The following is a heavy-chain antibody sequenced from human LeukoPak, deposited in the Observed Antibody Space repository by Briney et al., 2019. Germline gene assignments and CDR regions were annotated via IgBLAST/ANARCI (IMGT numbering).Heavy chain of an antibody. V-gene: IGHV3-23*01. CDR1: GFTFSSYA. J-gene: IGHJ4*02. CDR2: ISGSGGST. CDR3: VRRLSSWYGWYYFDY. Sequence: GGSLRLSCAASGFTFSSYAMSWVRQAPGKGLEWVSAISGSGGSTYYADSVKGRFTISRDNSKNTLYLQMNSLRAEDTAVYYCVRRLSSWYGWYYFDYWGQGTLVTVSS. D-gene: IGHD6-13*01.